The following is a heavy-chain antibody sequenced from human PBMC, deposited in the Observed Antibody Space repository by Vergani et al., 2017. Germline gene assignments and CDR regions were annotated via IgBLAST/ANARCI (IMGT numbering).Heavy chain of an antibody. CDR3: ASEAVSGSYYLH. CDR2: IRYDGSNK. J-gene: IGHJ1*01. Sequence: QVQLVESGGGVVQPGGSLRLSCAASGFTFSSYGMNWVRQAPGKGLEWVAFIRYDGSNKYYADSVKGRFTISRDNSKNTLYLQMNSLRAEDTAVYYCASEAVSGSYYLHWGQGTLVTVSS. CDR1: GFTFSSYG. V-gene: IGHV3-30*02. D-gene: IGHD1-26*01.